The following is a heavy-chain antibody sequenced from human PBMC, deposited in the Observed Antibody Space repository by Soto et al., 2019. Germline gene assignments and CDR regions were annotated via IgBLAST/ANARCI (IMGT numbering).Heavy chain of an antibody. Sequence: SVKVSCKASGGTFSSYAISWVRRAPGQGLEWMGGIIPIFGTANYAQKFQGRVTITADKSTSTAYMELSSLRSEDTAVYYCAREGSGSPDLAYWGQGTLVTVSS. J-gene: IGHJ4*02. V-gene: IGHV1-69*06. D-gene: IGHD1-26*01. CDR3: AREGSGSPDLAY. CDR2: IIPIFGTA. CDR1: GGTFSSYA.